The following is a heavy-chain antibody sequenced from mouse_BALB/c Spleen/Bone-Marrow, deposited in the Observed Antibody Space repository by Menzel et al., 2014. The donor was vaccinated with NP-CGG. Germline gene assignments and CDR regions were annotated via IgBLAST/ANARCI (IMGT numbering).Heavy chain of an antibody. CDR3: ARQGYYGKGDY. Sequence: EVKVEESGGGLVQPGGSPKLSCAASGFDFSRYWMSWVRQAPGKGLEWIGEINPDSSTINYTPSLKDKFIISRDNAKNTLYLQMSKVRSEDTALYYCARQGYYGKGDYWGQGTTLTVSS. CDR1: GFDFSRYW. CDR2: INPDSSTI. D-gene: IGHD2-1*01. J-gene: IGHJ2*01. V-gene: IGHV4-1*02.